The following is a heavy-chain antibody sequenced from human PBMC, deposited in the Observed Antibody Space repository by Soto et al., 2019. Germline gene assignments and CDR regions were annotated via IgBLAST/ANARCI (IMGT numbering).Heavy chain of an antibody. Sequence: QVQLQQWGAGLLKPSETLSLTCAVYGGSFSGYYWSWIRQHPGKGLEWIGEINHSGSTNYNPSLMSRVPISVDTSKDQCSLKLGSGTAADTAVYYCARGPSELYVWGSYRYTAVVDFWCQGTLVTVSS. D-gene: IGHD3-16*02. CDR1: GGSFSGYY. CDR2: INHSGST. J-gene: IGHJ4*02. CDR3: ARGPSELYVWGSYRYTAVVDF. V-gene: IGHV4-34*01.